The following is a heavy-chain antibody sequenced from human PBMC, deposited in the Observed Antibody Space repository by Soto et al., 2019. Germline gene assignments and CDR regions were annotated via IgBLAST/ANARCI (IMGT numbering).Heavy chain of an antibody. V-gene: IGHV3-23*01. J-gene: IGHJ4*02. D-gene: IGHD2-21*02. CDR2: ISGSGGST. CDR1: GFTFSSYA. CDR3: AVGLIRDTVVVTAIRSTKY. Sequence: EVQLLESGGGLVQPGGSLRLSCAASGFTFSSYAMSWVRQAPGKGLEWVSAISGSGGSTYYADSVKGRFTISRDNSKNALYQQMNSLRADDTAVYYCAVGLIRDTVVVTAIRSTKYWGQGTLVTVSS.